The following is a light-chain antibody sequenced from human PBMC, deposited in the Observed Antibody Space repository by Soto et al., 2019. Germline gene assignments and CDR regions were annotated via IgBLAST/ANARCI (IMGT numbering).Light chain of an antibody. Sequence: EIVLTQSPGNLSLSPGERATLSCRARQSVSSNYLAWYQQKPGQAPRLLISGASNRATGIPDRFSGSGSGTDFTLTVSRPEPEDFAVYYCQQYGSSLITFGQGTRLEIK. J-gene: IGKJ5*01. V-gene: IGKV3-20*01. CDR2: GAS. CDR1: QSVSSNY. CDR3: QQYGSSLIT.